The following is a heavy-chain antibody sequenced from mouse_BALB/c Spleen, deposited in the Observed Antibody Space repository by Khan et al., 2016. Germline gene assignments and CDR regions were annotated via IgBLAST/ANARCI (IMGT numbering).Heavy chain of an antibody. V-gene: IGHV1-62-2*01. CDR1: GYTFTEYI. J-gene: IGHJ2*01. CDR2: FYPGSGSI. CDR3: ARHEGMTMITTVYFDY. Sequence: VQLQESGAELVKPGASVKLSCKASGYTFTEYIIHWVKKRSGQGLEWIGWFYPGSGSIKYTEKLKDKATLTADKSSSTVSMELSRLTSEDAAVYFCARHEGMTMITTVYFDYWGQGTTLTVSS. D-gene: IGHD2-4*01.